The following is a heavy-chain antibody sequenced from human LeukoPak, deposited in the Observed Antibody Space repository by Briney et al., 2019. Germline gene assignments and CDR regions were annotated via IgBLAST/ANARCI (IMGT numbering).Heavy chain of an antibody. Sequence: GASVKVSCKASGYTFTSYGISWVRQAPGQGLEWMGWISAYNGNTNYAQKLQGRVTMTTDTSTSTAYMELRSLRSDDTAVYYCARSNVKLPTMATEWYYFDYWGQGTLVTVSS. V-gene: IGHV1-18*01. J-gene: IGHJ4*02. CDR3: ARSNVKLPTMATEWYYFDY. D-gene: IGHD5-24*01. CDR2: ISAYNGNT. CDR1: GYTFTSYG.